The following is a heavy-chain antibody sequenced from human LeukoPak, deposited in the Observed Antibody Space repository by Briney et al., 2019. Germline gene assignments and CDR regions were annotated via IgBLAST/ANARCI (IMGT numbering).Heavy chain of an antibody. CDR1: VYTFIGYY. Sequence: GASVKVSCKASVYTFIGYYIHWVRQAPGQGLEWMGWINPNSGDTNFAQKFQGRVTMTRDTSISTAQMELSRLRSDDTAVYYCASVIAGVTTDYWGEGTLVTVSS. J-gene: IGHJ4*02. CDR3: ASVIAGVTTDY. V-gene: IGHV1-2*02. CDR2: INPNSGDT. D-gene: IGHD1-26*01.